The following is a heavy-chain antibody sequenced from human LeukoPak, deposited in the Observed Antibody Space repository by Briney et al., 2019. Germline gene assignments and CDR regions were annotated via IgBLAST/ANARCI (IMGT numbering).Heavy chain of an antibody. CDR2: IIPIFGTA. CDR3: ARASPYCSSTSCYYNY. D-gene: IGHD2-2*01. Sequence: AASVTVSCKASGGTFSSYAISWVRQAPGQGLEWMGGIIPIFGTANYAQKFQGRVTITADESTSTAHMELSSLRSEDTAVYYCARASPYCSSTSCYYNYWGQGTLVTVSS. CDR1: GGTFSSYA. J-gene: IGHJ4*02. V-gene: IGHV1-69*13.